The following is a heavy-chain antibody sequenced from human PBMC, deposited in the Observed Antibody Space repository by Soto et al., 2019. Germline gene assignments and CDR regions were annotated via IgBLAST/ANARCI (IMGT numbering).Heavy chain of an antibody. D-gene: IGHD3-22*01. CDR3: AKGQYYYDSSPLYDFDY. V-gene: IGHV3-23*01. CDR2: ISGSGGST. Sequence: PGGSLRLSCAASGFTFSSYAMSWVRQAPGKGLEWVSAISGSGGSTYYADSVKGRFTISSDNTKNTLYLQMNSLRAEDTAVYYCAKGQYYYDSSPLYDFDYWGQGTLVTVSS. CDR1: GFTFSSYA. J-gene: IGHJ4*02.